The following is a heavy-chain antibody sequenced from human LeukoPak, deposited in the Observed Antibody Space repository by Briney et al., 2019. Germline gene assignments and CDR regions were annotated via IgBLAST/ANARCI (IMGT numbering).Heavy chain of an antibody. J-gene: IGHJ6*03. CDR1: GFSFDDYG. Sequence: PGGSLRLSCAASGFSFDDYGMSWVRQAPGKGLEWVSDINWNGGSTGFADSVKGRFTISRDNAKNSLYLQMNSLRAEDTALYYCARVGRCSGGTCYPRIFFYMDVWGKGTTVTVSS. D-gene: IGHD2-15*01. V-gene: IGHV3-20*04. CDR3: ARVGRCSGGTCYPRIFFYMDV. CDR2: INWNGGST.